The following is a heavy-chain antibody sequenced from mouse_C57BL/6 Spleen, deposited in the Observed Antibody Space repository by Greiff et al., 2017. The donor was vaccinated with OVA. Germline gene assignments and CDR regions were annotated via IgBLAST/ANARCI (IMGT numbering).Heavy chain of an antibody. CDR2: INPNNGGT. CDR1: GYTFTDYY. V-gene: IGHV1-26*01. CDR3: ARRDLGGYYRAWFAY. D-gene: IGHD2-3*01. J-gene: IGHJ3*01. Sequence: EVQLQQSGPELVKPGASVKISCKASGYTFTDYYMNWVKQSHGKSLEWIGDINPNNGGTSYNQKFKGKATLTVDKSSSTAYMELRSLTSEDSAVYYCARRDLGGYYRAWFAYWGQGTLVTVSA.